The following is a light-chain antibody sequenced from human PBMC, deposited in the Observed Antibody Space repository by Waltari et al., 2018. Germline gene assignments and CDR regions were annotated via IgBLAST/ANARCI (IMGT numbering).Light chain of an antibody. CDR1: QSLVYGDGINY. CDR2: QAS. Sequence: DVVMPQSPLSMHVTMGPPATISRRSTQSLVYGDGINYVDWFPQRPGQSPRRLIYQASNRDSGVPDRFSGSGSGTDFTLKISRVEAEDVGVYYCLQGTHWPHTFGQGTKLEIK. CDR3: LQGTHWPHT. J-gene: IGKJ2*01. V-gene: IGKV2-30*01.